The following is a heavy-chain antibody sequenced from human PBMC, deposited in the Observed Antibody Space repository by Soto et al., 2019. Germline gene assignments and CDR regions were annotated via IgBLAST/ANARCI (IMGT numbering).Heavy chain of an antibody. D-gene: IGHD3-22*01. CDR3: ARDDYYDSSGYYQNFDY. CDR2: ISSSSSYI. V-gene: IGHV3-21*01. Sequence: GGSLRLSCAASGFTFSSYSMNWVRQAPGKGLEWVSSISSSSSYIYYADSVKGRFTISRDNAKNSLYLQMNSLRTEDTAVYYCARDDYYDSSGYYQNFDYWGQGTLVTVSS. CDR1: GFTFSSYS. J-gene: IGHJ4*02.